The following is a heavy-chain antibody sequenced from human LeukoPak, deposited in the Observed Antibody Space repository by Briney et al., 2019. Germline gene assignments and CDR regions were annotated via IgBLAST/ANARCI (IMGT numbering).Heavy chain of an antibody. CDR2: ISAYNGNT. V-gene: IGHV1-18*01. D-gene: IGHD2-2*02. Sequence: ASVKVSRKASGYTFTSYGISWVRQAPGQGLEWMGWISAYNGNTNYAQKLQGRVTMTTDTSTSTAYMELRSLRSDDTAVYYCARGGDGRYCSSTSCYNSDYWGQGTLVTVSS. CDR1: GYTFTSYG. CDR3: ARGGDGRYCSSTSCYNSDY. J-gene: IGHJ4*02.